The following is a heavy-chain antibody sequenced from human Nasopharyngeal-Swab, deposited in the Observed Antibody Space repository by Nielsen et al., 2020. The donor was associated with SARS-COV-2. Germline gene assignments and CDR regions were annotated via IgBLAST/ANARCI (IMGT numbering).Heavy chain of an antibody. D-gene: IGHD4-17*01. CDR2: IYPDDSDT. CDR1: GYNFNIYW. V-gene: IGHV5-51*01. CDR3: ARNDYGDYGGRTEF. J-gene: IGHJ4*02. Sequence: KVSCKGSGYNFNIYWIAWVRQTPGKGLEWMGTIYPDDSDTRYSPSFQGHVTMSVDKSVTTAYLQLISLKASDTATYFCARNDYGDYGGRTEFWGQGTLVTVSS.